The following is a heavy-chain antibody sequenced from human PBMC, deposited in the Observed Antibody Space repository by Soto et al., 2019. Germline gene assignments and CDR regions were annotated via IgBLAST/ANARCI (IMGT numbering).Heavy chain of an antibody. CDR2: IYYSGST. D-gene: IGHD2-2*01. CDR3: ARFCSSTSCRLWAFDI. V-gene: IGHV4-31*03. CDR1: GGSISSGGYY. Sequence: QVQLQESGPGLVKPSQTLSLTCTVSGGSISSGGYYWSWIRQHPGKGLEWIGYIYYSGSTYYNPSLNSRVTISVDTSTNQFSLKLSSVTAADTAVYYCARFCSSTSCRLWAFDIWGQGTMVTVSS. J-gene: IGHJ3*02.